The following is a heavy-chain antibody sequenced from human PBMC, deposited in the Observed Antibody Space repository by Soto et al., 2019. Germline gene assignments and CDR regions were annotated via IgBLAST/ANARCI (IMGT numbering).Heavy chain of an antibody. Sequence: WGSLRLSCAVSGFSFSSAWMTWIRQAPGKGLERVAIMNEDGSERYYVDSVKGRFTISRDNAKNALFLQMNSLRVEDTAVYFCARDRAYSRFDYWGQGSLVTVSS. V-gene: IGHV3-7*03. D-gene: IGHD4-4*01. CDR2: MNEDGSER. J-gene: IGHJ4*02. CDR1: GFSFSSAW. CDR3: ARDRAYSRFDY.